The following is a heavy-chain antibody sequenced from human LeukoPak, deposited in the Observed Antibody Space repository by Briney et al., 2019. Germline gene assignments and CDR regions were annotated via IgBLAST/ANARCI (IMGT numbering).Heavy chain of an antibody. Sequence: GGSLRLSCAGSGFIFSRHWMSWVRQAPGKGLEWVSGISGSDVTTYYADSVKGRFTISRDNSKNTLYLQMNSLRVEDTAIYFCAKDQKATYGSGSAEEGDYWGQGTLVTVSS. CDR2: ISGSDVTT. CDR1: GFIFSRHW. J-gene: IGHJ4*02. V-gene: IGHV3-23*01. D-gene: IGHD3-10*01. CDR3: AKDQKATYGSGSAEEGDY.